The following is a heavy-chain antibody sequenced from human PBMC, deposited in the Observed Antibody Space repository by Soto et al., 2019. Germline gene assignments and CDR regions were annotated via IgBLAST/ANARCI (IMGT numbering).Heavy chain of an antibody. CDR1: EVNFGSYF. J-gene: IGHJ6*02. CDR2: ISGSGGST. V-gene: IGHV3-23*01. D-gene: IGHD4-4*01. CDR3: AIGVGSYSPSESYDYGIDV. Sequence: AASEVNFGSYFMSWVSQAQGKGLEWVSAISGSGGSTYYAASGKGRFTISRDNSKNTLYLQMNSLSAEDTAVYYCAIGVGSYSPSESYDYGIDVCGQRPT.